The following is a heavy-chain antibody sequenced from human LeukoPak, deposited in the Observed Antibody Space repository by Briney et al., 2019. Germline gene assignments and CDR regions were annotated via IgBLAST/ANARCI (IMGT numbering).Heavy chain of an antibody. Sequence: PGGSLRLSCAASGFIFSDYYMTWIRQAPGKGLEWLSYISGSGSDTNYADSVKGRFTTSRDNAKNSLYLQMNSLRAEDTAVYYCARVGSIAAAGTPDYWGQGTLVTVSS. CDR1: GFIFSDYY. J-gene: IGHJ4*02. CDR3: ARVGSIAAAGTPDY. V-gene: IGHV3-11*06. CDR2: ISGSGSDT. D-gene: IGHD6-13*01.